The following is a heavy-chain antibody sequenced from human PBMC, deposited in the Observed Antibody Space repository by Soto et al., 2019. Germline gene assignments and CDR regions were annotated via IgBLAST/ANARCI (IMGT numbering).Heavy chain of an antibody. D-gene: IGHD1-26*01. CDR1: GGSISSGGYY. Sequence: SETLSLTCTVSGGSISSGGYYWSWIRQHPGKGLEWIGYIYYGGSTYYNPSLKSRVTMSVDTSKNQFSLKLSSVTAADTAVYYCARAELVGATDYWGQGTLVTVSS. V-gene: IGHV4-31*03. CDR3: ARAELVGATDY. J-gene: IGHJ4*02. CDR2: IYYGGST.